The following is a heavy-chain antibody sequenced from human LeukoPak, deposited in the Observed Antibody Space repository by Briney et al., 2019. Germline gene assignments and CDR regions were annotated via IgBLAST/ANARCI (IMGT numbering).Heavy chain of an antibody. CDR1: GGSISSSSYY. CDR2: IYYSGST. CDR3: AESQAWFGELGY. D-gene: IGHD3-10*01. Sequence: SETLSLTCTVSGGSISSSSYYWGWIRQPPGKGLEWIGSIYYSGSTYYNPSLKSRVTISVDTSKNQFFLKLSSVTAADTAVYYCAESQAWFGELGYWGQGTLVTVSS. V-gene: IGHV4-39*01. J-gene: IGHJ4*02.